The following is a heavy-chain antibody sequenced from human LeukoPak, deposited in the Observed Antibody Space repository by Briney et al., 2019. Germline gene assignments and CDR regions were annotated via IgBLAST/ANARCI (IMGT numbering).Heavy chain of an antibody. CDR2: INDDESSV. D-gene: IGHD3-10*01. CDR1: GFTFSTYW. J-gene: IGHJ4*02. CDR3: ARLSMIRGLTSDY. V-gene: IGHV3-74*01. Sequence: GSLRLSCAASGFTFSTYWMHWVRQAPGKGLEWVSRINDDESSVNYADSVKGRFTISRDNAKNTLYLQVSGLRVEDTAVYYCARLSMIRGLTSDYWGQGTLVTVSS.